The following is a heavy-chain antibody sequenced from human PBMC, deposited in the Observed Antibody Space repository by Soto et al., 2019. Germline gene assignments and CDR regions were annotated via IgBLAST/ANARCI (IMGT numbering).Heavy chain of an antibody. D-gene: IGHD3-3*01. V-gene: IGHV1-18*04. J-gene: IGHJ4*02. Sequence: QVQLVQSGAEVKKPGASVKVSCKASGYTFTSYGISWVRQAPGQGLEWMGWISAYNGNTNYAQKLQGRVTMTTATSTSTAYMELRSLRSDDTAVYYCARDLPRITIFGVVIPFDYWGQGTLVTVSS. CDR2: ISAYNGNT. CDR1: GYTFTSYG. CDR3: ARDLPRITIFGVVIPFDY.